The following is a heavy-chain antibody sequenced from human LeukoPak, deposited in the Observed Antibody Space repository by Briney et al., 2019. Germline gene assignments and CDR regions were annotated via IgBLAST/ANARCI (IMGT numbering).Heavy chain of an antibody. V-gene: IGHV2-5*02. CDR1: GFSLSTSGVG. D-gene: IGHD3-10*01. CDR3: AHTRTQLLWFTTNSKYNWFDP. CDR2: IYWDDDK. J-gene: IGHJ5*02. Sequence: GPTLVKPTQTLTLTCTFSGFSLSTSGVGVGWIRQPPGKALEWLAIIYWDDDKRYSPSLRSRLTITKDTSKNQVVLTMTNMDPVDTATYYCAHTRTQLLWFTTNSKYNWFDPWGQGTLVTVSS.